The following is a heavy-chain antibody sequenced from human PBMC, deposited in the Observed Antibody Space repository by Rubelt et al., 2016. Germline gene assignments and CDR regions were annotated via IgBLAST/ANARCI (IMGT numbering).Heavy chain of an antibody. V-gene: IGHV4-59*12. CDR3: ARRQWVWYFDL. CDR2: VYHSGST. J-gene: IGHJ2*01. Sequence: QVQLQESGPGLVKPSETLSLTCTVSGDSIGTYYWGWIRQPPGKGLEWIGDVYHSGSTTQNPSLKSRVTISIDTSQNQVSLNMRSGTAADTAVYYCARRQWVWYFDLWGRGTLVTVSS. D-gene: IGHD2-8*01. CDR1: GDSIGTYY.